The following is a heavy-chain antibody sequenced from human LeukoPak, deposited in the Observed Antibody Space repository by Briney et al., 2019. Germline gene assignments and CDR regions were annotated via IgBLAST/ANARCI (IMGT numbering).Heavy chain of an antibody. CDR3: AREYWGFYFDY. CDR2: IYYSGST. J-gene: IGHJ4*02. V-gene: IGHV4-59*01. CDR1: GGSISSYY. Sequence: PSETLSLTCTVSGGSISSYYLSWIRQPPGKGLECIGYIYYSGSTNYNPSLKSRVTISVDTSKNQFSLKLSSVTAADTAVYYCAREYWGFYFDYWGQGTLVTVSS. D-gene: IGHD2-8*02.